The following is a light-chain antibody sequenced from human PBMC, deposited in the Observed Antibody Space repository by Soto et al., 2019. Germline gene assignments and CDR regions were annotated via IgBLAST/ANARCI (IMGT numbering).Light chain of an antibody. J-gene: IGLJ1*01. CDR3: CSYAGSYTLYV. V-gene: IGLV2-11*01. Sequence: QSALTQPRSVSGSPGQSVTISCTGTSSDVGGYNYVSWYQQHPGKAPKLMIYDVSKRPSGVPDRFSGSKSGNTASLTISGXXAEXEADYYCCSYAGSYTLYVFGTGTKVTVL. CDR1: SSDVGGYNY. CDR2: DVS.